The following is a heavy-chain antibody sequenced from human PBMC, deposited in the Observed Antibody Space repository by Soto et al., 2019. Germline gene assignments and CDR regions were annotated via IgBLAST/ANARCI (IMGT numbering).Heavy chain of an antibody. D-gene: IGHD4-17*01. CDR2: ITYDGSEK. Sequence: QVQLVESGGGVVQPGRSLRLSCAASGFTFSGYAVHWVRQAPGKGLEWVAVITYDGSEKYYADSVKGRFTIFRDNSKDTLYLQMNSLRTEDTAVYYCASCGDNRDHWGQGTLVTVSS. J-gene: IGHJ4*02. CDR3: ASCGDNRDH. CDR1: GFTFSGYA. V-gene: IGHV3-30-3*01.